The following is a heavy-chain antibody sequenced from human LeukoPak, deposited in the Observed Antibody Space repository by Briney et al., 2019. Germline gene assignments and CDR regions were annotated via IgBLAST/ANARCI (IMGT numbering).Heavy chain of an antibody. Sequence: GASVKVSCKASGYTFTSYGISWVRQAPGQGLEWMGWISAYNGNTNYAQKLQGRVTMTTDTSTSTAYMELRSLRCEDTAVYYCARAIRGSKIASRYYIYYMDIWGKGTTVTVSS. D-gene: IGHD3-10*01. CDR3: ARAIRGSKIASRYYIYYMDI. J-gene: IGHJ6*03. V-gene: IGHV1-18*01. CDR2: ISAYNGNT. CDR1: GYTFTSYG.